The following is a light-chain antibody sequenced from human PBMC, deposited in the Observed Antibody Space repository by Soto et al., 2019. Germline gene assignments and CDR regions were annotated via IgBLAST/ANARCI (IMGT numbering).Light chain of an antibody. CDR1: QSVSSSY. CDR2: GAS. Sequence: EIVLTQSPGTLSLSPGERATLSCRASQSVSSSYLAWYQQKPGQAPRLLIHGASSRATGIPDRFSGSGSGTDFTLTISRLEPEDFAVYYCQQYGSSPTTFGQGTKV. J-gene: IGKJ1*01. V-gene: IGKV3-20*01. CDR3: QQYGSSPTT.